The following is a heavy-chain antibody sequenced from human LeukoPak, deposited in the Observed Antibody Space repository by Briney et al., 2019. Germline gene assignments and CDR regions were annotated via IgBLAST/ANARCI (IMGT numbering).Heavy chain of an antibody. CDR3: VRDWDHFDFDS. D-gene: IGHD1-26*01. CDR1: GFTFSNYW. Sequence: GGSLRLSCAASGFTFSNYWMSWVRQAPGKGLEWVANIRQDGSEKYYVDSVKGRFTISRDNAKNTLYLQMVSLRAEDTAVYYCVRDWDHFDFDSWGQGALVSVSS. J-gene: IGHJ5*01. V-gene: IGHV3-7*01. CDR2: IRQDGSEK.